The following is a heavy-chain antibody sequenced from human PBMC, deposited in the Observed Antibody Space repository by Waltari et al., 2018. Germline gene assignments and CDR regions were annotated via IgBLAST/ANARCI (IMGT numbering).Heavy chain of an antibody. CDR3: ASYDMGSYCSGGSCEDDAFDI. Sequence: QLQLQESGPGLVKPSETLSLTCTVSGGSISSSSYYWGWIRQPPGKGLEWIGSIYYSGSTYYNPSLKRRVTISVDTAKNQFSLKLSSVTAADTAVYYCASYDMGSYCSGGSCEDDAFDIWGQGTMVTVSS. J-gene: IGHJ3*02. V-gene: IGHV4-39*07. CDR1: GGSISSSSYY. D-gene: IGHD2-15*01. CDR2: IYYSGST.